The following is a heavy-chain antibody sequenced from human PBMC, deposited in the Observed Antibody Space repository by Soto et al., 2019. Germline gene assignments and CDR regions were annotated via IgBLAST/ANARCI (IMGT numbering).Heavy chain of an antibody. Sequence: GESLKISCQGSGYIFTTYWIGWVRQMPGKGLEWMGIIYPTDSDTRYSPSFQGQVTISADKSISTAYLQWRSLRASDTAVYYCARSGYSSHGMDVWGQGTTVTGSS. CDR3: ARSGYSSHGMDV. CDR2: IYPTDSDT. D-gene: IGHD5-12*01. V-gene: IGHV5-51*01. J-gene: IGHJ6*01. CDR1: GYIFTTYW.